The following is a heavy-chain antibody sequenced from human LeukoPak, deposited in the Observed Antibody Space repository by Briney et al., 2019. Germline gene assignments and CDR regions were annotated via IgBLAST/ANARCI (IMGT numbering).Heavy chain of an antibody. CDR2: ISSSSSYI. J-gene: IGHJ4*02. Sequence: PGGSLRLSCAASGFTFSSYSMNWVRQAPGKGLEWVSSISSSSSYIYYADSVKGRFTISRDNAKNSLYLQMNSLRAEDTAVYYCARGRPGGSSSHLLDYWGQGTLVTVSS. V-gene: IGHV3-21*01. D-gene: IGHD6-6*01. CDR1: GFTFSSYS. CDR3: ARGRPGGSSSHLLDY.